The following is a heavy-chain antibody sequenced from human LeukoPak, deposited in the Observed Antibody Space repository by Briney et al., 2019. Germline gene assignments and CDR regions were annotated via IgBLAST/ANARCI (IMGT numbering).Heavy chain of an antibody. CDR2: ISSSSSYT. Sequence: GGSLRLSCAASGFTFSGYYMSWIRQAPGKGLEWVSYISSSSSYTNYADSVKGRFTISRDNAKNSLYLQMNSLRAEDTAVYYCAGSYGDYVEINWYFDLWGRGTLVTVSS. J-gene: IGHJ2*01. CDR3: AGSYGDYVEINWYFDL. V-gene: IGHV3-11*03. CDR1: GFTFSGYY. D-gene: IGHD4-17*01.